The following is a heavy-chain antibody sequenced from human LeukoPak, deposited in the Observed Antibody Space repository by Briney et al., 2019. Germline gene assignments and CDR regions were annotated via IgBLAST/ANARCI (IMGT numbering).Heavy chain of an antibody. J-gene: IGHJ4*02. Sequence: SETLSLTCAVYGGSFSSYYWSWIRQPPGKGLEWIGEINHSGSTNYNPSLKSRVTISEDTPKNQFSLKLSSATAADTAVYYCARGDHIAARPFRFDYWGQGTLVTVSS. D-gene: IGHD6-6*01. CDR2: INHSGST. V-gene: IGHV4-34*01. CDR1: GGSFSSYY. CDR3: ARGDHIAARPFRFDY.